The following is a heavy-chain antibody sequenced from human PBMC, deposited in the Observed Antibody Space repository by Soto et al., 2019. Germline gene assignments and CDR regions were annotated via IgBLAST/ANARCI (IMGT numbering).Heavy chain of an antibody. J-gene: IGHJ4*02. CDR2: INWNGGST. Sequence: GGSLRLSCAVSGFTFDDYGMNWVRQAPGKGLEWVSGINWNGGSTGYADSVKGRFTISRDNAKNSLYLQMNSLRAEDTAVYYCARDSYYYDSSGYFAYWGQGTLVTVSS. V-gene: IGHV3-20*04. CDR1: GFTFDDYG. CDR3: ARDSYYYDSSGYFAY. D-gene: IGHD3-22*01.